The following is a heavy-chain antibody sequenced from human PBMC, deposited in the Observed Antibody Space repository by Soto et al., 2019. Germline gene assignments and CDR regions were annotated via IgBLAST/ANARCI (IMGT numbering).Heavy chain of an antibody. D-gene: IGHD3-3*01. CDR3: ASRQFRSGPRSDTTLDY. Sequence: SETLSLTCAVSGDSINSSHWWNWVRQPPGKGLEWIGQISHSGSTNYNPSLTSRVTISVDKSKNHFSLKVTTVTAADTAVYYCASRQFRSGPRSDTTLDYCGQGTLVAVSS. J-gene: IGHJ4*02. CDR2: ISHSGST. CDR1: GDSINSSHW. V-gene: IGHV4-4*02.